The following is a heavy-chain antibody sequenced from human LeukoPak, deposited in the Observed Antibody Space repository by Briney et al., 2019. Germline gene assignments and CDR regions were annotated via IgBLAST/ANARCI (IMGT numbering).Heavy chain of an antibody. V-gene: IGHV3-23*01. CDR1: GFSISNSA. D-gene: IGHD5-12*01. J-gene: IGHJ4*02. CDR2: IIASSGST. Sequence: GGSLRLSCAASGFSISNSAMSWVRQAPGKGLEWVSLIIASSGSTFHADSVKGRFTIYRDNSKNTLFLQMNSLRAEDTAVYYCAKGAYDYIEMGYFDYWGQGTLVTVSS. CDR3: AKGAYDYIEMGYFDY.